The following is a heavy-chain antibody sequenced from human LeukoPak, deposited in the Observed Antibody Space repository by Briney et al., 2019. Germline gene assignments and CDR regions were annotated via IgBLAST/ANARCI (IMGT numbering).Heavy chain of an antibody. CDR1: GFTFDNYG. Sequence: GGSLRLSCAASGFTFDNYGMTWVRQVPGKGLEWVSGVNWNGGSTGYADSVKGRFTISRDNAKNSLYLQMNSLRAEDTALYYCARASLYDNSAYYLDYWGQGTLVTVSS. V-gene: IGHV3-20*04. CDR2: VNWNGGST. J-gene: IGHJ4*02. CDR3: ARASLYDNSAYYLDY. D-gene: IGHD3-22*01.